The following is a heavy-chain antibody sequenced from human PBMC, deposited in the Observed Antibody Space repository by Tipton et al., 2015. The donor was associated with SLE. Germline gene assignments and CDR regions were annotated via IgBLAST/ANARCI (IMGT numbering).Heavy chain of an antibody. Sequence: TLCITCTVSGGSISSYYWSWIRQLPGKGLEWIGYIYYSGSTNYNPSLKSRVTISVDTSKNQFSRKLSSVTAADTAVYYCARDEYRYDATGYHLLGHFDFWGQGTLVTVSS. V-gene: IGHV4-59*12. J-gene: IGHJ4*02. CDR2: IYYSGST. CDR3: ARDEYRYDATGYHLLGHFDF. CDR1: GGSISSYY. D-gene: IGHD3-22*01.